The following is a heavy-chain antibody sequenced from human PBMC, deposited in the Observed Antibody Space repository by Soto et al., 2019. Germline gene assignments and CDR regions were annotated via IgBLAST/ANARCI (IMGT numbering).Heavy chain of an antibody. CDR1: GAYVSDFS. D-gene: IGHD1-7*01. Sequence: QVQQLESGPGLVKPWDTLSLTCTVSGAYVSDFSWSWIRQPAGKGLEWIGRITVNGITQYTPSFRSRVPMSMDTSRNQFALNLPSATAADTALYYCARESGENWTYEAHWGQGTLVTVSS. CDR3: ARESGENWTYEAH. CDR2: ITVNGIT. J-gene: IGHJ1*01. V-gene: IGHV4-4*07.